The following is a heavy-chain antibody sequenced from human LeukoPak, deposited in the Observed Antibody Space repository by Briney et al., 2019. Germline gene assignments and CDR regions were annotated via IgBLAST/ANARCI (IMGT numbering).Heavy chain of an antibody. CDR3: AKGAYDYIEMGYFDY. V-gene: IGHV3-23*01. CDR2: IVASSGST. CDR1: GFSISNSA. D-gene: IGHD5-12*01. J-gene: IGHJ4*02. Sequence: GGSLRLSCAASGFSISNSAMSWVRQAPGKGLELVLLIVASSGSTFYADSVKGRFTISRDSSKNTLYLQMNSLRAEDMAVYYCAKGAYDYIEMGYFDYWGQGTLVTVSS.